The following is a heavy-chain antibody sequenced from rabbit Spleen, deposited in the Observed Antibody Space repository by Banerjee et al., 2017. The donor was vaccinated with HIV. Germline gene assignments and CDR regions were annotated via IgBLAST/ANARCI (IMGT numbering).Heavy chain of an antibody. D-gene: IGHD4-2*01. J-gene: IGHJ4*01. CDR3: ARDSAGREDFNL. CDR1: GFDFNSGYD. CDR2: IYAGSSDYI. Sequence: QSLEESGGGLVKPGASLTLTCKASGFDFNSGYDMCWVRQAPGKGLEWIACIYAGSSDYIYSATWAKGRFTVSETSSTTVTLQMTSLTAADTATYFCARDSAGREDFNLWGQGTLVTVS. V-gene: IGHV1S40*01.